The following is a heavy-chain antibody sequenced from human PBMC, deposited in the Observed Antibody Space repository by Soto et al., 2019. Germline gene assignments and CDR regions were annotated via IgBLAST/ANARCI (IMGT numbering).Heavy chain of an antibody. Sequence: QVQLVESGGGVVQPGGSLRLSCAASGFTLSSHGMQWVRQAPGKGLEWVAGVSYDGGTKYYADSVKGRFTISRDNSKNTLYLQMNSLRAEDTAVYYCVKEFGVAGSSYESFFDYWGQGTLVTVSS. D-gene: IGHD5-18*01. J-gene: IGHJ4*02. CDR2: VSYDGGTK. CDR1: GFTLSSHG. CDR3: VKEFGVAGSSYESFFDY. V-gene: IGHV3-30*18.